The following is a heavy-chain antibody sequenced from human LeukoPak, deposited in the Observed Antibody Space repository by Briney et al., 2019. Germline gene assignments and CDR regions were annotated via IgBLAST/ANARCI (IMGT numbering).Heavy chain of an antibody. D-gene: IGHD2-15*01. CDR1: GGSISSYY. CDR3: ARLLEADYFDY. CDR2: IYYSGST. V-gene: IGHV4-59*08. Sequence: SETLSLTCTVSGGSISSYYWSWIRQPPGKGLEWIGYIYYSGSTNYNPSLKSRVTISVDTSKNQFSLKLSSVTAADTAVYYCARLLEADYFDYWGQGTLVTVSS. J-gene: IGHJ4*02.